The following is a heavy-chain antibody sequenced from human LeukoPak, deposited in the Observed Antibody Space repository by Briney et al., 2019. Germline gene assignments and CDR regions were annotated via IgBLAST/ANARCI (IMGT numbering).Heavy chain of an antibody. J-gene: IGHJ4*02. CDR3: SKDGGRLGDIDY. V-gene: IGHV3-30*02. D-gene: IGHD3-16*01. Sequence: GGSLRLSCTVSGFVFSDYAMHWVRQSPGKGLEWVAYIRYDGKYKFYADSVKGRFTISRDNSQKTVSLQMNSLAPADTALYYCSKDGGRLGDIDYWGQGTLVTVSS. CDR2: IRYDGKYK. CDR1: GFVFSDYA.